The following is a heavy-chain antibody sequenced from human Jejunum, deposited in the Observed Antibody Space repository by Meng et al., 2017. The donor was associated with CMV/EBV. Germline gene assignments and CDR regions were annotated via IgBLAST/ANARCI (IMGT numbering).Heavy chain of an antibody. D-gene: IGHD1-7*01. CDR1: GFTFSAFE. CDR3: ARDNKELLFDY. CDR2: ISSSGSTI. J-gene: IGHJ4*02. Sequence: CGASGFTFSAFEMNWVRQAPGKGLEWVSYISSSGSTIYYADSVKGRFTISRDNAKNSLYLQMNSLRAEDTAVYYCARDNKELLFDYWGQGTLVTVSS. V-gene: IGHV3-48*03.